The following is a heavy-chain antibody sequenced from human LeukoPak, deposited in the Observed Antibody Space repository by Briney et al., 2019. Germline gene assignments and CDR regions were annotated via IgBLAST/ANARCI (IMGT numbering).Heavy chain of an antibody. CDR1: GYTFTSYG. CDR2: ISAYNGNT. J-gene: IGHJ4*02. V-gene: IGHV1-18*01. CDR3: ARVPPGSVGLYYYDSSGYYELDY. D-gene: IGHD3-22*01. Sequence: ASVKVSCKASGYTFTSYGISWVRQAPGQGLEWMGLISAYNGNTNYAQKLQGRVTMTTDTSTSTAYMELRSLRSDDTAVYYCARVPPGSVGLYYYDSSGYYELDYWGQGTLVTVSS.